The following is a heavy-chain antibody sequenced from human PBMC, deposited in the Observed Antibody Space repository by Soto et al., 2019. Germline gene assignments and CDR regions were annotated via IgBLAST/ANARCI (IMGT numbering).Heavy chain of an antibody. CDR3: ARGPSYSDSYFDH. Sequence: GGSLRLSCAASGFTVSSNYMSWVRQAPGKGLEWVSVIYSGGSTYYADSVKGRFTISRDNSKNTLYLQMNSLRAEDTAVYYCARGPSYSDSYFDHWGQGTLVTGSS. V-gene: IGHV3-66*01. CDR2: IYSGGST. CDR1: GFTVSSNY. J-gene: IGHJ4*02. D-gene: IGHD4-17*01.